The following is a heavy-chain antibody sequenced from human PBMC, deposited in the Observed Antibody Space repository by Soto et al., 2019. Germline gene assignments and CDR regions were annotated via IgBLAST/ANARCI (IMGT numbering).Heavy chain of an antibody. D-gene: IGHD2-2*02. CDR2: VRHTGST. V-gene: IGHV4-4*02. CDR3: ASVTRTCISTSCYRYYYGMDV. J-gene: IGHJ6*02. CDR1: GASIASDHW. Sequence: PSETLSLTCAVSGASIASDHWWTWIRQPPGKGLEWIAEVRHTGSTEYSPSLRSRVTISVDKSKNQISLKVSSVTAADTAVYYCASVTRTCISTSCYRYYYGMDVWGQGTTVTVS.